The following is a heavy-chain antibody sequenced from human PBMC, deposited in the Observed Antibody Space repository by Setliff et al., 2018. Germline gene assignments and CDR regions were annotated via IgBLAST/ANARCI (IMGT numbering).Heavy chain of an antibody. J-gene: IGHJ5*02. CDR3: ARDSPEMVAPPAAHCFDP. Sequence: ASVKVSCKASGYTFTGYYMHWVRQAPGQGLEWMGRINPNSGVTDYAQKFQGRVTMTSDTSIRTGYMEVSRLRSDDTAVYYCARDSPEMVAPPAAHCFDPWGQGTLVTVSS. V-gene: IGHV1-2*06. CDR2: INPNSGVT. CDR1: GYTFTGYY. D-gene: IGHD2-15*01.